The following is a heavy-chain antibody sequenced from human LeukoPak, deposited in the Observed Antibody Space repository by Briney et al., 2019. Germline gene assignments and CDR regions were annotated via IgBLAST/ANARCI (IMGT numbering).Heavy chain of an antibody. CDR1: GGSISSSSYY. D-gene: IGHD1-26*01. V-gene: IGHV4-39*01. CDR2: IYYSGST. CDR3: ARPAIRGSRTAFDI. J-gene: IGHJ3*02. Sequence: TSETLSLTCTVSGGSISSSSYYWGWIRQPPGKGLEWIGSIYYSGSTYYNPSLKSRVTISVDTSKNQFSLKLSSVTAADTAVYYCARPAIRGSRTAFDIWGQGTMVTVSS.